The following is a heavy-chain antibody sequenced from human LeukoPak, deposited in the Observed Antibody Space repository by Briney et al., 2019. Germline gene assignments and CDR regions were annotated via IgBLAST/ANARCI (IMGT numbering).Heavy chain of an antibody. CDR2: ISYDGSNK. Sequence: PGRSLRLSCAASGFTFSSYAMHWVRQAPGKGLEWVAVISYDGSNKYYADSVKGRFTISRDNSKNTLYLQMNSLRAEDTAVYYCAKDLSGNSFMRYFDYWGQGTLVTVSS. J-gene: IGHJ4*02. CDR1: GFTFSSYA. V-gene: IGHV3-30-3*01. D-gene: IGHD4-23*01. CDR3: AKDLSGNSFMRYFDY.